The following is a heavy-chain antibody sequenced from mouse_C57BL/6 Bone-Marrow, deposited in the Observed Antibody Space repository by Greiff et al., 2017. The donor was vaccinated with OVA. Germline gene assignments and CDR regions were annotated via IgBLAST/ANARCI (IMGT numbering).Heavy chain of an antibody. V-gene: IGHV1-81*01. Sequence: QVQLQQSGAELARPGASVKLSCKASGYTFTSYGISWVKQRTGQGLEWIGEIYPRSGNTYYNEKFKGKATLTADKSSSTAYMELRSLTSEDSAVYFCARRYGSSVYWYFDVWGTGTTVTVSS. D-gene: IGHD1-1*01. CDR1: GYTFTSYG. CDR3: ARRYGSSVYWYFDV. CDR2: IYPRSGNT. J-gene: IGHJ1*03.